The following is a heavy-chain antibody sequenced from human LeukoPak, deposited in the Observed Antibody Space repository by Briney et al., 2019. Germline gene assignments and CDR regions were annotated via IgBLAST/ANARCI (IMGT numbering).Heavy chain of an antibody. CDR3: ARGYCSGGSCYSI. CDR2: INPNSGGT. V-gene: IGHV1-2*02. CDR1: GYTFTAYY. Sequence: GASVKVSCKASGYTFTAYYMHWVRQAPGQGLEWMGWINPNSGGTNYAQKFQGRVTMTRDTSISTAYMELGRLSSDDTAVYYCARGYCSGGSCYSIWGQGTLVTVSS. D-gene: IGHD2-15*01. J-gene: IGHJ4*02.